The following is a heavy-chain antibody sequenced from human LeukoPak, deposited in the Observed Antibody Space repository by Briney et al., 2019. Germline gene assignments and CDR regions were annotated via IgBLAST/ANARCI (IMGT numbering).Heavy chain of an antibody. J-gene: IGHJ4*02. CDR2: IYIGSST. Sequence: GGSLRLSCAASGFTVSSDYMTWVRQAPGKGLEWVSFIYIGSSTYYADSVKGRFTISRDNSKNTLYLQMNNLRTEDTAVYYCARGDDYGDSWGQGTPVTVSS. CDR1: GFTVSSDY. V-gene: IGHV3-53*01. CDR3: ARGDDYGDS. D-gene: IGHD3-16*01.